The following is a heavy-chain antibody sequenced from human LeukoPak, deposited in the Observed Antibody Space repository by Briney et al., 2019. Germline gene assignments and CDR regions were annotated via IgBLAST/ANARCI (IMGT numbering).Heavy chain of an antibody. CDR3: ARGGIAAAGTLRYWFDP. D-gene: IGHD6-13*01. V-gene: IGHV3-30*04. CDR2: ISYDGSRT. J-gene: IGHJ5*02. Sequence: GRSLRLSCAASGFTFSTYAMHWVRQAPGKGLEWVAVISYDGSRTYYADSVKGRFTISRDNSKNTLYLQMNSLSDEDTAVYYCARGGIAAAGTLRYWFDPWGQGTLVTVSS. CDR1: GFTFSTYA.